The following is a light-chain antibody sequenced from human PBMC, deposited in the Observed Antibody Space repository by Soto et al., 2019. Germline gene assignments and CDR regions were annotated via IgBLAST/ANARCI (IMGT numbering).Light chain of an antibody. CDR2: GAS. CDR1: QSVSNNY. V-gene: IGKV3-20*01. Sequence: EIVLTQSPGTLSLSPGERATLSCRASQSVSNNYLAWYQQKPGQAPRRLIYGASTRATGIPDRFSGSGSGTDFTLTIGRLEPEDFAVYYCHHFGSLPETFGQGTNVE. J-gene: IGKJ1*01. CDR3: HHFGSLPET.